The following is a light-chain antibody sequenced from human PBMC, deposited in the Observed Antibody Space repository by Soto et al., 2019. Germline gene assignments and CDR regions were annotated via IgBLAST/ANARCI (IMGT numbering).Light chain of an antibody. V-gene: IGKV3-20*01. Sequence: EIVLTQSPGTLSLSPGERATLSCRASQTVRSSYLAWYQQKPGQAPRLLISGASGRATGIPNRFSGSGSGTDFTLIISSLEPEDLAVYYFQQYSELLVTFGQGTQLEI. CDR2: GAS. CDR1: QTVRSSY. J-gene: IGKJ2*01. CDR3: QQYSELLVT.